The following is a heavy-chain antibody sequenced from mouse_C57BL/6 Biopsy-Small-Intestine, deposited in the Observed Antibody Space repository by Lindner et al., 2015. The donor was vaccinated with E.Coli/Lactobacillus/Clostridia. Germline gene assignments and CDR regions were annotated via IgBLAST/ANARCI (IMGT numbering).Heavy chain of an antibody. V-gene: IGHV5-6*01. CDR1: GFTFSSYG. D-gene: IGHD1-1*02. CDR2: ISSGGSYT. CDR3: VRHGNYAMDY. J-gene: IGHJ4*01. Sequence: VQLQESGGDLVKPGGSLKLSCAASGFTFSSYGMSWVRQTPDKRLEWVATISSGGSYTYYPDSVKGRFTISRDNAKNTLYLQMSSLKSEDTAMYYCVRHGNYAMDYWGQGTSVTVSS.